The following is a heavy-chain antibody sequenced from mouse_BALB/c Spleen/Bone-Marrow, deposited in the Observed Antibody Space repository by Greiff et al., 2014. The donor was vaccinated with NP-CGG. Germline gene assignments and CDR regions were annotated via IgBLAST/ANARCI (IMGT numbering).Heavy chain of an antibody. CDR3: ARGGFLLRSLALDY. D-gene: IGHD1-1*01. CDR2: INPSTGFT. J-gene: IGHJ4*01. Sequence: VQLQQSGAEPARPGASVKMSCKASGYTFTTYTMHWVQQRPGQGLEWVGYINPSTGFTNYNQIFKDKATLAADKSSSTAYMQLSSLTSEDSAVYYCARGGFLLRSLALDYWGQGTSVTVSS. V-gene: IGHV1-4*01. CDR1: GYTFTTYT.